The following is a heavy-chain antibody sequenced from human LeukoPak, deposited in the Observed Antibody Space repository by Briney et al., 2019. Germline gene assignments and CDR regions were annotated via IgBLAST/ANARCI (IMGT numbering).Heavy chain of an antibody. CDR2: ISYDGSNK. J-gene: IGHJ4*02. D-gene: IGHD3-10*01. CDR1: GFTFSSYG. CDR3: AKGPHFTMVRGVTFLDY. Sequence: GGSLRLPCAASGFTFSSYGMHWVRQAPGKGLEWVAVISYDGSNKYYADSVKGRFTISRDNSKNTLYLQMNSLRAEDTAVYYCAKGPHFTMVRGVTFLDYWGQGTLVTVSS. V-gene: IGHV3-30*18.